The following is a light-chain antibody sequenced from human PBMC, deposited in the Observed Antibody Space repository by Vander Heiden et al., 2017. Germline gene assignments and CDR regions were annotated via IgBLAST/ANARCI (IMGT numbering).Light chain of an antibody. J-gene: IGKJ2*01. CDR3: QKDNSALPYT. Sequence: DIQMTQSPSSLSASVGDRVTITCRASQGISNYLAWYQQKPGKVPKLLIYAASTLQSGVPSRFSGSGSGTDFTLTISSLQPEDVATYYCQKDNSALPYTFGQGTKLEIK. CDR1: QGISNY. V-gene: IGKV1-27*01. CDR2: AAS.